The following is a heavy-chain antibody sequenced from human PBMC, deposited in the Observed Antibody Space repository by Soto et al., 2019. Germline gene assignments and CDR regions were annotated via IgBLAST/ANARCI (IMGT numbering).Heavy chain of an antibody. Sequence: EVQLVESGGGLEQPGGSLRLSCAASGFTFSRYEMNWVRQAPGKGLEWVSYSSTSGSTIYYENSVKGRFTISRDNDKNSLYLHMSSLRAEDTAVYYCERLLGGHDAGDYYYYAMDVWGQGTTVTVS. J-gene: IGHJ6*02. D-gene: IGHD3-10*01. V-gene: IGHV3-48*03. CDR1: GFTFSRYE. CDR3: ERLLGGHDAGDYYYYAMDV. CDR2: SSTSGSTI.